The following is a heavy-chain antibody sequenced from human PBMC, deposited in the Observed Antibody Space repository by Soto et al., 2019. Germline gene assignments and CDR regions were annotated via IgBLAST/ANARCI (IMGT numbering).Heavy chain of an antibody. D-gene: IGHD3-9*01. CDR1: GFTFNSYS. Sequence: GGSLRLSCVASGFTFNSYSMNWVRQAPGKGLEWVSSSSSANAYIYYADSVKGRFTISRDNARNSLYLQMNSLRAEDTAVYYCARSRGAYDILTGSRPPYYYYGMDVWGQGTTVTVSS. J-gene: IGHJ6*02. CDR3: ARSRGAYDILTGSRPPYYYYGMDV. CDR2: SSSANAYI. V-gene: IGHV3-21*01.